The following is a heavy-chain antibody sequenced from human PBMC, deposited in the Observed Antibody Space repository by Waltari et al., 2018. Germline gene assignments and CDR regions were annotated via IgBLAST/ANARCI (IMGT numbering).Heavy chain of an antibody. J-gene: IGHJ4*02. CDR2: IKGDGSEI. Sequence: EVQVVESGGDLVRPGGSLRLSCVASGFNFGNYWMNWVRQIPGKGLWWVAKIKGDGSEILYADSVKGRFTISRDNARNTLYVEMNNLRVEDTAVYFCATVRYWGQGTLVTVSS. CDR3: ATVRY. CDR1: GFNFGNYW. V-gene: IGHV3-7*01.